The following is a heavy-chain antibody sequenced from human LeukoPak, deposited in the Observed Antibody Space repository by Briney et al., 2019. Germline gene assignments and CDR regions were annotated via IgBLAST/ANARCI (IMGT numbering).Heavy chain of an antibody. CDR3: ASGYYDSSGYYYDLFDY. Sequence: GGSLRLSCAASGFTFDDYAMHWVRQAPGKGLEWVSGISWNSGSIGYADSVKGRFTISRDNAKNSLYLQMNSLRAEDTAVYYCASGYYDSSGYYYDLFDYWGQGTLVTVSS. J-gene: IGHJ4*02. V-gene: IGHV3-9*01. CDR2: ISWNSGSI. D-gene: IGHD3-22*01. CDR1: GFTFDDYA.